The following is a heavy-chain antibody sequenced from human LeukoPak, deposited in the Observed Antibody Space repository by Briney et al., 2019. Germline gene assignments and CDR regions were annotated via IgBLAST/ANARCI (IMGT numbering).Heavy chain of an antibody. D-gene: IGHD6-19*01. CDR3: ARVRGSGWNYYYYGMDV. J-gene: IGHJ6*02. CDR1: GGSISSYY. Sequence: SETLSLTCTVSGGSISSYYWSWIRQPPGKGLEWIGYIYYSGSTNYNPSLKSRVTISVDTSKNQFSLKLSSVTAADTAVYYCARVRGSGWNYYYYGMDVWGQGTTVTVSS. CDR2: IYYSGST. V-gene: IGHV4-59*08.